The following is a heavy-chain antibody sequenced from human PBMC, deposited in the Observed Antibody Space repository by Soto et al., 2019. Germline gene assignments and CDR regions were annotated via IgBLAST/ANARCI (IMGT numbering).Heavy chain of an antibody. CDR2: IYYTGTT. CDR1: GGAISDARFY. Sequence: QLQLQESGPGLVKPSETLSLTCSLSGGAISDARFYWGWIRQSPGRGLDWIGSIYYTGTTFFNPSLQSRVTISVDTSENQFSLKLYSVTAADPALYFCARQKWEQPKWFDPWGQGTLVIVSP. V-gene: IGHV4-39*01. CDR3: ARQKWEQPKWFDP. D-gene: IGHD1-26*01. J-gene: IGHJ5*02.